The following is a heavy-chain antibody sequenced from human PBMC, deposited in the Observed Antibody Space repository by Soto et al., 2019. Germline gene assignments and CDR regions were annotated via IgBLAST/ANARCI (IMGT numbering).Heavy chain of an antibody. CDR2: INPNSGGT. J-gene: IGHJ4*02. CDR3: ARDGYCTNGVCYPGEYYFDY. CDR1: GYTFTGYY. D-gene: IGHD2-8*01. V-gene: IGHV1-2*04. Sequence: GASVKVSCKASGYTFTGYYMHWVRQAPGQGLEWMGWINPNSGGTNYAQKFQGWVTMTRDTSISTAYMELSRLRSDDTAVYYCARDGYCTNGVCYPGEYYFDYWGQGTLVTVSS.